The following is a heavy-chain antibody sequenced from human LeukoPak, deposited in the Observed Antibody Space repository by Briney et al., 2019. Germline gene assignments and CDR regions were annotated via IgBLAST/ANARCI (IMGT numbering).Heavy chain of an antibody. J-gene: IGHJ4*02. CDR3: ARDPDTSGYYVFDY. Sequence: GGSLRLSCAASGLTFDDYAMHWVRHAPGEGLEWVAGISWNSGSIVYADSVKGRFTISREIFKNTLYLQMNSLRTEDTAVYYCARDPDTSGYYVFDYWGQGTLVTVSS. CDR1: GLTFDDYA. CDR2: ISWNSGSI. V-gene: IGHV3-9*01. D-gene: IGHD3-22*01.